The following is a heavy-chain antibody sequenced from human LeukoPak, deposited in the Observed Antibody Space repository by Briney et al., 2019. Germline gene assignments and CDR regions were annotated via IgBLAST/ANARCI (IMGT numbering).Heavy chain of an antibody. Sequence: KASETLSLTCIVSGGSISGYYWVWIRQPPGKGLEWIGYIYYSGNTNYNPSLKSRVTISVDTSKNQFSLKLTSATAADTAVYYCARQRVLLRPSGSYLDYWGQGTLVTVSS. D-gene: IGHD1-26*01. CDR3: ARQRVLLRPSGSYLDY. V-gene: IGHV4-59*08. CDR1: GGSISGYY. CDR2: IYYSGNT. J-gene: IGHJ4*02.